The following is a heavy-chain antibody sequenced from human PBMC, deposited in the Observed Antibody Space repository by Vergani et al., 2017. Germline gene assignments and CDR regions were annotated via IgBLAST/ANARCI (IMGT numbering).Heavy chain of an antibody. D-gene: IGHD2-2*01. Sequence: EVQLLESGGGLLQPGGSLRLSCAASGFTFSSYAMSWVRQAPGKGLEWVSAISGSGGSTYYADSVKGRFTISRDNSKNTLYLQMNSLRAEDTAVYYCAKDEAIVVVPADKPEDWGQGTLVTVSS. V-gene: IGHV3-23*01. CDR1: GFTFSSYA. CDR3: AKDEAIVVVPADKPED. CDR2: ISGSGGST. J-gene: IGHJ4*02.